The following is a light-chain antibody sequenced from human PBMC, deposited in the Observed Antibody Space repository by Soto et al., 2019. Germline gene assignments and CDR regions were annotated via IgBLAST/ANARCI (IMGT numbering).Light chain of an antibody. J-gene: IGKJ5*01. V-gene: IGKV3-15*01. Sequence: EIVMTQSPATLSVSPGEGATLSCRATESVTSNLAWYQQKPGQAPRLLIYGASTRATGIPARFSGSGSGTEFTLTISSLQPEDFATYYCLQDYNYPITFGQGTRLEI. CDR3: LQDYNYPIT. CDR1: ESVTSN. CDR2: GAS.